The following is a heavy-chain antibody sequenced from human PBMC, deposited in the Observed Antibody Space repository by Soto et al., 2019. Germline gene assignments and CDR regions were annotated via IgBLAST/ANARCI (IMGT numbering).Heavy chain of an antibody. Sequence: QVQLVQSGAEVKKPGSSVKVSCKASGGTFSSYAISWVRQAPGQGLEWMGGLSPIFGTANHAQKFQGRVTITADESRITVYMEMTSMRSEDTAVYYCARESRYCSGGSCYVLPGIDYWGQGTLVTVSS. CDR1: GGTFSSYA. CDR2: LSPIFGTA. CDR3: ARESRYCSGGSCYVLPGIDY. V-gene: IGHV1-69*12. D-gene: IGHD2-15*01. J-gene: IGHJ4*02.